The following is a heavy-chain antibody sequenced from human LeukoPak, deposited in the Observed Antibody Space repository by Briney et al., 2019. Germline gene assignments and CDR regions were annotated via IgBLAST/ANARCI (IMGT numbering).Heavy chain of an antibody. J-gene: IGHJ4*02. CDR3: AVMTTVTTGADY. V-gene: IGHV4-34*01. CDR1: GGSFSGYY. Sequence: SETLSLTCAVYGGSFSGYYWSWIRQPPEKGLEWIGEINHSGSTNYNPSLKSRVTISVDTSKNQFSLKLSSVTAADTAVYYCAVMTTVTTGADYWGQGTLVTVSS. CDR2: INHSGST. D-gene: IGHD4-17*01.